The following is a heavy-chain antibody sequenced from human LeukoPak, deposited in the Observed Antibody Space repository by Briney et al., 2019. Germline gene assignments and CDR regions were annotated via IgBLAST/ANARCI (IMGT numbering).Heavy chain of an antibody. D-gene: IGHD2-15*01. Sequence: SETLSLTCAVYGGSFSGYYWSWIRQPPGKGLERIGEINHGGSTNYNPSLKSRVTMSVDTSKNQFSLKVTSVTAADTAVYYCARGPHCSGGSCYSPAFDYWGQGTLVTVSS. CDR2: INHGGST. CDR3: ARGPHCSGGSCYSPAFDY. J-gene: IGHJ4*02. V-gene: IGHV4-34*01. CDR1: GGSFSGYY.